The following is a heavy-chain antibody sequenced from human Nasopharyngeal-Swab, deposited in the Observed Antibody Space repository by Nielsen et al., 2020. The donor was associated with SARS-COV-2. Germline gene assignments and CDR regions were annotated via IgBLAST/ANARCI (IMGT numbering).Heavy chain of an antibody. CDR3: ARGPWKQWLVLLVASPFDY. CDR1: GFTFSSYG. V-gene: IGHV3-30*03. CDR2: IPYDGSNK. D-gene: IGHD6-19*01. J-gene: IGHJ4*02. Sequence: GGSLRLSCAASGFTFSSYGMHWVRQAPGKGLEWVAVIPYDGSNKYYADSVKGRFTISRDNSKNTLYLQMNSLRAEDTAVYYCARGPWKQWLVLLVASPFDYWGQGTLVTVSS.